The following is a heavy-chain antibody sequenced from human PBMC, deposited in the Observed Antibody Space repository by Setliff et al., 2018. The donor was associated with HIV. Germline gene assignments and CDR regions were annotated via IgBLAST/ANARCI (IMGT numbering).Heavy chain of an antibody. D-gene: IGHD3-10*01. CDR3: ARARLYYLPYGMDV. CDR1: GASFASYY. V-gene: IGHV4-59*12. CDR2: IYYSGAT. Sequence: SETLSLTCTVSGASFASYYWSWIRQPPGKGLEWIGFIYYSGATRYNPDLKSRFTISRDNAKNSLYLQMNSLRAEDTAVYYCARARLYYLPYGMDVWGQGTTVTVSS. J-gene: IGHJ6*02.